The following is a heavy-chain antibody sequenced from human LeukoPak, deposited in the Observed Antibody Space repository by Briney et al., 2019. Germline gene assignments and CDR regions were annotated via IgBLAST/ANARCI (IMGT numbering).Heavy chain of an antibody. D-gene: IGHD2-15*01. CDR2: MNPNSGNT. CDR1: GYTFTSYY. CDR3: ARGLYCSGGSCYSNNWFDP. J-gene: IGHJ5*02. V-gene: IGHV1-8*02. Sequence: ASVKVSCKASGYTFTSYYMHWVRQATGQGLEWMGWMNPNSGNTGYAQKFQGRVTMTRDTSISTAYMELSSLRSEDTAVYYCARGLYCSGGSCYSNNWFDPWGQGTLVTVSS.